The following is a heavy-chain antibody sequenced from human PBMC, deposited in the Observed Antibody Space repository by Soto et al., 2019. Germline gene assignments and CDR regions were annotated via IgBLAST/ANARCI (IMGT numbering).Heavy chain of an antibody. CDR3: ARDGTPPHDFWSGRYGMDV. V-gene: IGHV3-33*01. J-gene: IGHJ6*02. D-gene: IGHD3-3*01. CDR2: IWYDGSNK. CDR1: GFTFSSYG. Sequence: GGSLRLSCAASGFTFSSYGMHWVRQAPGKGLEWVAVIWYDGSNKYYADSVKGRFTISRDNSKNTLYLQMNSLRAEDTAVYYCARDGTPPHDFWSGRYGMDVWGQGTTVTVSS.